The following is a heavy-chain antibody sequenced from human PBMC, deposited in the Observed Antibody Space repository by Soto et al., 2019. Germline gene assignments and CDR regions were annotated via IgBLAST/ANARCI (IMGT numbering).Heavy chain of an antibody. V-gene: IGHV3-21*01. J-gene: IGHJ5*02. Sequence: GGSLRLSCAASGFTFLSFTMNWVRQAPGKGLEWVSTISSNSACIYYTDALRGRFTISRDNAKNSLHLQMNSLRAEDTAVYYCTRDASRDSSARGWFDPWGPGTLVTVSS. CDR1: GFTFLSFT. CDR2: ISSNSACI. CDR3: TRDASRDSSARGWFDP. D-gene: IGHD6-13*01.